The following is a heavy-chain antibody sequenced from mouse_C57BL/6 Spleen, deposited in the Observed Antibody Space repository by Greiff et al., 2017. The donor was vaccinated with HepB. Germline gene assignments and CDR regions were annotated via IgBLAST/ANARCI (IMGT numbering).Heavy chain of an antibody. J-gene: IGHJ4*01. D-gene: IGHD1-1*01. Sequence: VQLQQPGAELVMPGASVKLSCKASSYTFTSYWMHWVKQRPGQGLEWIGEIDPSDSYTNYNQKFKGKSTLTVDKSSSTAYMQLSSLTSEDSAVYYCARGGSSSYYAMDYWGQGTSVTVSS. CDR2: IDPSDSYT. CDR1: SYTFTSYW. V-gene: IGHV1-69*01. CDR3: ARGGSSSYYAMDY.